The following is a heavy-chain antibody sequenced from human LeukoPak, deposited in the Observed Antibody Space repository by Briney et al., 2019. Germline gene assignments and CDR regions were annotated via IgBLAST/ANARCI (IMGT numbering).Heavy chain of an antibody. V-gene: IGHV4-4*02. CDR2: ISLRGLT. CDR1: GGSITSTNW. Sequence: SGTLSLTCGVSGGSITSTNWWSWVRQPPGQGLEWIGEISLRGLTNYNPSLKSRATMALDKSKNHLSLNLTSVTAADTAVEYCSREDGAFSPFGYWGQGTLVTVPS. J-gene: IGHJ4*02. D-gene: IGHD5-24*01. CDR3: SREDGAFSPFGY.